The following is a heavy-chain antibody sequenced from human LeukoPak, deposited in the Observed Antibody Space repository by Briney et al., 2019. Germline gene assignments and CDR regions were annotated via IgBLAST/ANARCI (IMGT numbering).Heavy chain of an antibody. CDR2: ISSRSTYT. CDR1: GFTFSDYY. CDR3: ARERTAIVDY. Sequence: KPGGSLRLSCAASGFTFSDYYMSCVRQAPGKGLEWVSYISSRSTYTNYADSVKGRFTISRDNPRNSLYLQMNSLRAEDTAVYYCARERTAIVDYWGQGTLVTVSS. D-gene: IGHD5-18*01. V-gene: IGHV3-11*05. J-gene: IGHJ4*02.